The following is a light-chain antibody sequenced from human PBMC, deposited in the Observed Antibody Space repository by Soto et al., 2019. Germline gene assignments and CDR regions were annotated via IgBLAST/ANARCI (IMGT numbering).Light chain of an antibody. CDR2: QVS. CDR1: QSLIHSDGNTY. Sequence: DVVMTQSPLSLPVTLGQPASISCRSSQSLIHSDGNTYLNWFQQRPGQSPRRLIYQVSDRDSGVPDRFSGSGSGTDFTLKISRVAAEDVGVYYCMQGTHWPWTFGQGTEVEIK. J-gene: IGKJ1*01. CDR3: MQGTHWPWT. V-gene: IGKV2-30*02.